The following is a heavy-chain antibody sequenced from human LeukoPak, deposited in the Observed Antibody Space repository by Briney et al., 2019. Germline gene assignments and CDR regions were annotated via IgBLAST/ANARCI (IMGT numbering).Heavy chain of an antibody. CDR2: TNYDGSYT. D-gene: IGHD4-23*01. CDR1: RFTLSSYW. CDR3: AKDNYGGNFSFDY. J-gene: IGHJ4*02. V-gene: IGHV3-74*01. Sequence: AGGSLRLSCVASRFTLSSYWMNWVRQAPGKGLVWVARTNYDGSYTDYADSVKGRFTISRDNAKNSLYLQMNSLGPEDTALYYCAKDNYGGNFSFDYWGQGTLVTVSS.